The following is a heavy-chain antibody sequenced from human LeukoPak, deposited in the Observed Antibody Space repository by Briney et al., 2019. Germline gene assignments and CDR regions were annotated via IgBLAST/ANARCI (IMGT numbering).Heavy chain of an antibody. J-gene: IGHJ3*02. CDR3: ARDRREHHAFDI. V-gene: IGHV3-21*01. CDR1: RVTFSTYS. Sequence: GGSLRLSCADPRVTFSTYSMNWVRRAPGKGLEWVSSISSGSSYIYYADSVKGRITISRDNSKNSLYLHMNSLRAEVTAIYYCARDRREHHAFDIWGQGTMVTASS. D-gene: IGHD1-26*01. CDR2: ISSGSSYI.